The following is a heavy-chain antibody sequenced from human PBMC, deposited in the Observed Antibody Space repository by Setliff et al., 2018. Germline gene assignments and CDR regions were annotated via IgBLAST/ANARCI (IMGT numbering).Heavy chain of an antibody. CDR2: INHSGST. J-gene: IGHJ5*02. Sequence: SETLSLTCSVSGASISSYYWTWIRQPPGKGLEWIGEINHSGSTNYDPSLKSRVTMSVDTSKNHVSLKLSSVTAADTAVYYCARAHTWSLPNDNSGYPGWFDPWGQGTLVTVSS. D-gene: IGHD3-22*01. CDR3: ARAHTWSLPNDNSGYPGWFDP. V-gene: IGHV4-34*01. CDR1: GASISSYY.